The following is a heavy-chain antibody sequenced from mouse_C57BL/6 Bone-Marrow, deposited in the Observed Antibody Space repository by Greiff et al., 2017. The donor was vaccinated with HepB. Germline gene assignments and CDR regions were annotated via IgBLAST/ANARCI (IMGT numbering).Heavy chain of an antibody. CDR1: GYTFTEYT. Sequence: VKLMESGAELVKPGASVKLSCKASGYTFTEYTIHWVKQRSGQGLEWIGWFYPGSGSIKYNEKFKDKATLTADKSSSTVYMELSRLTSEDSAVYFCARHEEKTGLPYAMDYWGQGTSVTVSS. CDR3: ARHEEKTGLPYAMDY. CDR2: FYPGSGSI. V-gene: IGHV1-62-2*01. D-gene: IGHD5-5*01. J-gene: IGHJ4*01.